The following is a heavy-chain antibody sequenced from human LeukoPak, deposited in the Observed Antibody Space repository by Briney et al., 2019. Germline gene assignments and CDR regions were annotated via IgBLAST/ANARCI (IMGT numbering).Heavy chain of an antibody. J-gene: IGHJ6*03. D-gene: IGHD1-14*01. Sequence: PSETLSLTCTVSGGSISSGGYYWSWIRQPPGKGLEWIGYIYHSGSTYYNPSLKSRVTISVDRSKNQFSLKLSSVTAAGTAVYYCARGGTPSRYYYMDVWGKGTTVTVSS. V-gene: IGHV4-30-2*01. CDR1: GGSISSGGYY. CDR3: ARGGTPSRYYYMDV. CDR2: IYHSGST.